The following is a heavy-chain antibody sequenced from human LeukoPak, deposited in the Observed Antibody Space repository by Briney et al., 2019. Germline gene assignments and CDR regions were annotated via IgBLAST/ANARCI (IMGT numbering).Heavy chain of an antibody. V-gene: IGHV4-59*08. J-gene: IGHJ6*02. Sequence: SETLSLTCTVSGGSISSYYWSWIRQPPGKGLEWIGYIYYSGSTNYNPSLKSRVTISVDTSKNQFSLKLSSVTAADTAVYYCARCPGFYYYGMDVWGQGTTVTVYS. CDR2: IYYSGST. CDR3: ARCPGFYYYGMDV. CDR1: GGSISSYY.